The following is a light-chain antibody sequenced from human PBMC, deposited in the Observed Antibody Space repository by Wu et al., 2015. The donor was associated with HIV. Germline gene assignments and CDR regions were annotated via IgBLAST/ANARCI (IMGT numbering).Light chain of an antibody. CDR3: QQYSESYT. J-gene: IGKJ2*01. CDR2: GAS. V-gene: IGKV3-20*01. Sequence: EIVLTQSPGTLSLSPGERATLSCRASQSVSSSYLAWYQQKPGQAPRLLIYGASSRATGIPDRFSGSGSGTDFTLTISRLEPEDFAVFYCQQYSESYTFGQGPGWRSN. CDR1: QSVSSSY.